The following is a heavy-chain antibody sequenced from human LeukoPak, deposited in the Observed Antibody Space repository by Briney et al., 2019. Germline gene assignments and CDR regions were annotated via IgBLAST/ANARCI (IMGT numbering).Heavy chain of an antibody. J-gene: IGHJ4*02. V-gene: IGHV1-18*01. D-gene: IGHD6-19*01. Sequence: ASVKVSCKASGYTFTSYGISWVRRAPGQGLEWMGWISAYNGNTNYAQKLQGRVTMTTDTSTSTAYMELRSLRSDDTAVYYCARVDSSGWYNYFDYWGQGTLVTVSS. CDR1: GYTFTSYG. CDR2: ISAYNGNT. CDR3: ARVDSSGWYNYFDY.